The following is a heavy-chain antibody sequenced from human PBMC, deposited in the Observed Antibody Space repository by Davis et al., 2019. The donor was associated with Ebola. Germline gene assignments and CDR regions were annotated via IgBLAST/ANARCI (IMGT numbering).Heavy chain of an antibody. CDR3: TRGSTGS. CDR2: IKQDGSQT. V-gene: IGHV3-7*03. Sequence: GESLKISCKDSAYTFTKYWMSWVRQAPGKGLEWVANIKQDGSQTYHMDSVKGRFTISRDNAKNSLYLQMNSLRAEDTAVYYCTRGSTGSWGQGTLVTVSS. CDR1: AYTFTKYW. J-gene: IGHJ5*02. D-gene: IGHD2-8*02.